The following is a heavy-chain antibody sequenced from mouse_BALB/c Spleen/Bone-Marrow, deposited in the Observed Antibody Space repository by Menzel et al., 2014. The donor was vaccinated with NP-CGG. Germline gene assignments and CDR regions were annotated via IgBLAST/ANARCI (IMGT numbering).Heavy chain of an antibody. Sequence: QVHVKQSGAELAKPGASVKMSCKASGYTFTSYWMHWVRQRPGQGLEWIGYINPSTGYTEYNQKFKDKATLTADKSSSTAYMQLSSLTSEDSAVYYCAREYYGSSGYFDVWGAGTTVTVSS. CDR1: GYTFTSYW. V-gene: IGHV1-7*01. CDR3: AREYYGSSGYFDV. J-gene: IGHJ1*01. CDR2: INPSTGYT. D-gene: IGHD1-1*01.